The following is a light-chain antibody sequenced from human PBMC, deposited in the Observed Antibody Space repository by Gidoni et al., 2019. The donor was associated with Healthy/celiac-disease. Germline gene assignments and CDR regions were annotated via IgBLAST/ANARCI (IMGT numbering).Light chain of an antibody. CDR1: QSISSW. CDR2: KAS. Sequence: DIQMTQSPSTLSASVGDRVTITCRASQSISSWLAWYQQKPGKAPKLLIYKASSLESGVPSRFSSSGSGTEFTLTISSLQPDDFATYCCQRYNSYSWTFGQGTKVEIK. V-gene: IGKV1-5*03. CDR3: QRYNSYSWT. J-gene: IGKJ1*01.